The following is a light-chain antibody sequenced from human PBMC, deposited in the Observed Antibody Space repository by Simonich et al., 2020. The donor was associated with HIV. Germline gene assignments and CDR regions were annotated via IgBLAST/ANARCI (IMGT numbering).Light chain of an antibody. V-gene: IGKV2-29*02. CDR3: MQALQTPWT. J-gene: IGKJ1*01. CDR2: EVS. Sequence: DIVMTQTPLSLSVTPGQPASISCKSSQSLLHSDGRTYLYWYLQKPGQSPQLLIYEVSSRLSGVPDTFSGSGSGTDFTLKISRVEAEDVGVYYCMQALQTPWTFGQGTKVEIK. CDR1: QSLLHSDGRTY.